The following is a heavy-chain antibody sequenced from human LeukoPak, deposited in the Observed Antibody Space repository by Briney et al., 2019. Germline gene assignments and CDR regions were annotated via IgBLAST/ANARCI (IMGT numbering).Heavy chain of an antibody. V-gene: IGHV3-21*01. D-gene: IGHD3-3*01. Sequence: PGGSLRLSCAASGFTFSSYSMNWVRQAPGKGLEWVSSISSSSSYIYYADSVKGRFTISRDNAKNSLYLQMNSLRAEDTAVYYCARGSITIFGVVAYFDYWGQGTLVTVSS. J-gene: IGHJ4*02. CDR3: ARGSITIFGVVAYFDY. CDR2: ISSSSSYI. CDR1: GFTFSSYS.